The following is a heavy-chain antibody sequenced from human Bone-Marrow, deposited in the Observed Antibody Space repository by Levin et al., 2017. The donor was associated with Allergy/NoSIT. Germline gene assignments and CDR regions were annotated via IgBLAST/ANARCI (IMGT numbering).Heavy chain of an antibody. CDR1: GFIFTRYG. CDR3: ATGGDFYFYMDV. Sequence: SCVGSGFIFTRYGFHWVRQAPGKGLEWVAHIWYDGSNEHYADSVKGRFTVSRDNSQDTLYLQMNSLGPEDTATYYCATGGDFYFYMDVWGRGTTVTVSS. D-gene: IGHD3-10*01. CDR2: IWYDGSNE. V-gene: IGHV3-33*01. J-gene: IGHJ6*03.